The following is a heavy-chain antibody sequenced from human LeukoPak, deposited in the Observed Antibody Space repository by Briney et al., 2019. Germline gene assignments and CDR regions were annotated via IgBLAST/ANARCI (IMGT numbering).Heavy chain of an antibody. Sequence: GESLKISCKASGYSFTKYWIGWVRQMPGKGLEWMAIIFPGNSDTRYSASFQGQVTISADTSITIAYLQWSSLTASDTAMYYCARERESGSSWFDPWGQGTLVTVSS. CDR1: GYSFTKYW. V-gene: IGHV5-51*01. D-gene: IGHD3-10*01. CDR2: IFPGNSDT. CDR3: ARERESGSSWFDP. J-gene: IGHJ5*02.